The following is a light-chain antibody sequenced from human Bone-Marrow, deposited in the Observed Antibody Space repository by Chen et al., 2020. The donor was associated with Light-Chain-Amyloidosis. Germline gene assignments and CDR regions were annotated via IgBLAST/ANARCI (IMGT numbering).Light chain of an antibody. CDR3: QQYGTSPLT. J-gene: IGKJ4*01. CDR1: QTISSNY. Sequence: EIVLTQSPGTLSLSPGEGANLSCRASQTISSNYLTWYQHKFGQAPRLLIYGSSSRATGIPDRFTGSGSGTAFTLTINRLEPEDFAMYYCQQYGTSPLTFGGGTKVEI. V-gene: IGKV3-20*01. CDR2: GSS.